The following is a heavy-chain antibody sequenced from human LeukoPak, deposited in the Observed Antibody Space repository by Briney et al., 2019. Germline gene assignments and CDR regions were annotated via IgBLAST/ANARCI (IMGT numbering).Heavy chain of an antibody. D-gene: IGHD1-26*01. J-gene: IGHJ3*02. CDR3: AREVGATGLAAFDI. CDR1: GDSISSSTYY. Sequence: PSETLSLTCTVSGDSISSSTYYWGWIRQPPGKGLEWIGRIYTSGSTNYNPSLKSRVTMSVDTSKNQFSLKLSSVTAADTAVYYCAREVGATGLAAFDIWGQGTMVTVSS. V-gene: IGHV4-39*07. CDR2: IYTSGST.